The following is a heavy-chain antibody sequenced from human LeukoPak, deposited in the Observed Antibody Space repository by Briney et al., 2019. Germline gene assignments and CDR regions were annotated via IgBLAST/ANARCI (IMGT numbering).Heavy chain of an antibody. CDR1: GFTFSSYA. CDR3: ATFCSGGDCYSFAP. V-gene: IGHV3-23*01. D-gene: IGHD2-15*01. Sequence: GGSLRLSCAASGFTFSSYAMSWVRQAPGKGLEWVSAIIGSGGSTDYADSVKGRFTISRDNSKDTLFLQMDSLRVEDTAVYYCATFCSGGDCYSFAPWGQGTLVTVSS. CDR2: IIGSGGST. J-gene: IGHJ5*02.